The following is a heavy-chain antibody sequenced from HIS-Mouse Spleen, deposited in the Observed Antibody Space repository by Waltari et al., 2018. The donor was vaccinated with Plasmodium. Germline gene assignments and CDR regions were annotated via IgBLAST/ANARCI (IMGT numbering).Heavy chain of an antibody. D-gene: IGHD3-10*01. CDR2: INHSGCT. Sequence: QVQLQQWGAGLLKPSETLSLTCAVYGGSFSGYYWSWIRQPPGKGLEWIGEINHSGCTNYNPSLKSRVTISVDTSKNQFSLKLSSVTAADTAVYYCASSGSGSYYYWGQGTLVTVSS. CDR3: ASSGSGSYYY. CDR1: GGSFSGYY. J-gene: IGHJ4*02. V-gene: IGHV4-34*01.